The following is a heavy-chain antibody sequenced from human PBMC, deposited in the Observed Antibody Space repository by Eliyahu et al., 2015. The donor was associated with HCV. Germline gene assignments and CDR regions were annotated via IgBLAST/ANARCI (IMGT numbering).Heavy chain of an antibody. CDR3: ARHVVSRGLIYYYYYGMDV. V-gene: IGHV4-59*08. Sequence: QVQLQESGPGLVKPSETLSLTCTVSGGSISSYYXSWIRQPPGKGLEWIGXXYYSGSTNYNPSLKSRVTISVDTSKNQFSLKLSSVTAADTAVYYCARHVVSRGLIYYYYYGMDVWGQGTTVTVSS. J-gene: IGHJ6*02. CDR2: XYYSGST. CDR1: GGSISSYY. D-gene: IGHD2-15*01.